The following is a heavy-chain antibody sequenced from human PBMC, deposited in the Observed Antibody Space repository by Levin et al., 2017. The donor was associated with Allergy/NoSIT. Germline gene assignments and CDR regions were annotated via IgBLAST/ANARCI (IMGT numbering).Heavy chain of an antibody. CDR1: GFTFSTCG. CDR2: ISRTGSRT. D-gene: IGHD2-2*01. CDR3: ATGYTTSYYSFVY. J-gene: IGHJ4*02. V-gene: IGHV3-23*01. Sequence: PSETLSLTCAVSGFTFSTCGMTWVRRAPGKGLEWISSISRTGSRTYYADSVKGRFTISRDNSKNTLSLQMNSLRAEDTAVYHCATGYTTSYYSFVYWGQGALVTVSS.